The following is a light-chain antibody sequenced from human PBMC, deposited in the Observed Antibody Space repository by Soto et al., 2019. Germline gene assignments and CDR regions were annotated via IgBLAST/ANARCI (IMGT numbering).Light chain of an antibody. V-gene: IGKV1-5*03. J-gene: IGKJ1*01. CDR2: QAS. Sequence: DIQMTQSPSTLSASVGDRVSITCRASQSISRRLAWYQQKPGKAPNLLIYQASNLETGVPSRFTGSGSETEFTLTISSLQPDDLATYYCLKYQSYWTVGQGPKVDVK. CDR1: QSISRR. CDR3: LKYQSYWT.